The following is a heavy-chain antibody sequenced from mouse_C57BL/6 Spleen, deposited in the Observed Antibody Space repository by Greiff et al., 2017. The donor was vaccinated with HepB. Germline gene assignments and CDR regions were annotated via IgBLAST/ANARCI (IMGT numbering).Heavy chain of an antibody. CDR3: ASRGDYDGFAY. CDR1: GFSLTSYG. D-gene: IGHD2-4*01. V-gene: IGHV2-6*01. CDR2: IWGVGST. J-gene: IGHJ3*01. Sequence: VQLVESGPGLVAPSQSLSLTCTVSGFSLTSYGIDWVRQSPGKGLEWLGVIWGVGSTNYNSALKSRLSISKDNSKRQVFLKMNSLQTDDTAMYYCASRGDYDGFAYWGQGTLVTVSA.